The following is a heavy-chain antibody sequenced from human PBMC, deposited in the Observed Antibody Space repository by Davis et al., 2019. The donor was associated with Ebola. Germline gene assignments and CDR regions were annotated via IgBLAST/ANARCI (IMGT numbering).Heavy chain of an antibody. CDR2: IIP. V-gene: IGHV1-69*10. J-gene: IGHJ4*02. D-gene: IGHD6-13*01. CDR1: GGTFSSYA. CDR3: ARAGIAAAGYYFDY. Sequence: SVKVSCKASGGTFSSYAISWVRQAPGQGLEWMGGIIPQKFQGRVTMTRDTSTSTVYMELSSLRSEDTAVYYCARAGIAAAGYYFDYWGQGTLVTVSS.